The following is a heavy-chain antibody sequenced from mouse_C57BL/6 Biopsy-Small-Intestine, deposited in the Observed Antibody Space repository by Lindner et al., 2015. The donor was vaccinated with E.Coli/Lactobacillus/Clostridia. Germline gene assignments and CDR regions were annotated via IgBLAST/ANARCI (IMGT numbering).Heavy chain of an antibody. D-gene: IGHD3-3*01. V-gene: IGHV9-3*02. CDR2: INTNTGNP. CDR1: GYTFTNYA. CDR3: TRLMSPYIGSPGGCAFDI. Sequence: VKVSCKASGYTFTNYAMNWVRQAPGQGLEWMGWINTNTGNPTYAQGFTGRFVFSLDTSVSTAYLQISSLKAEDTAVYYCTRLMSPYIGSPGGCAFDIWGQGTMVTVSS. J-gene: IGHJ3*01.